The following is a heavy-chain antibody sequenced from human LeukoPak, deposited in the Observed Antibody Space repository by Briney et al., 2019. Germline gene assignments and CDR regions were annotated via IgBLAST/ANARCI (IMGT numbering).Heavy chain of an antibody. CDR2: ISSSSSYI. Sequence: GGSLRLSCAASGFTFSSYSMNRVRQAPGKGLEWVSSISSSSSYIYYADSVKGRFTISRDNAKNSLYLQMNSLRAEDTAVYYCASQTAVAGLDDAFDIWGQGTMVTVSS. D-gene: IGHD6-19*01. J-gene: IGHJ3*02. CDR1: GFTFSSYS. V-gene: IGHV3-21*01. CDR3: ASQTAVAGLDDAFDI.